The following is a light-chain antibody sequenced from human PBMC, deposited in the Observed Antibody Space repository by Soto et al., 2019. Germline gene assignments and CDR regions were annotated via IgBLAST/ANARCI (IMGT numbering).Light chain of an antibody. CDR2: DVT. CDR3: CSHSASYTFV. Sequence: VLTQPRSVSGSPGQSVTISCTGTSSDVGGYNCVSWYQQHPGKAPQLIIYDVTQRPSGVPDRFSGSKSGNTASLSISGLQAEDEADYYCCSHSASYTFVFGTGTKVTVL. V-gene: IGLV2-11*01. CDR1: SSDVGGYNC. J-gene: IGLJ1*01.